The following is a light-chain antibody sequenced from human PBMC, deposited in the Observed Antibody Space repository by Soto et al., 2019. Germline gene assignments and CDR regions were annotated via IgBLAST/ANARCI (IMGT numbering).Light chain of an antibody. Sequence: QSALTQPASVSGSPGQSITISCTGTNSDIGDYNYVSWYQQHPDTAPTLIIFEISSRLSGVSDRFSGSKSGNTASLTISGLHPEDEAHYYCSSFRSDNTLVFGGGTQLTVL. CDR2: EIS. V-gene: IGLV2-14*01. CDR1: NSDIGDYNY. J-gene: IGLJ2*01. CDR3: SSFRSDNTLV.